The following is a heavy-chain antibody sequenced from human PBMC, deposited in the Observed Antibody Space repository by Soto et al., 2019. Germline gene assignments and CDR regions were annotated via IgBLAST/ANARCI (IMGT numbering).Heavy chain of an antibody. V-gene: IGHV3-23*01. J-gene: IGHJ4*02. CDR3: AKDGGDLVITFGAPAVYFDY. Sequence: EVQLLESGGGLVQPGGSLTLSCAASGFTLSSYYMSWVRQATGKGLVWVSAISGSGGSTYYADSVKGRFTISRDNSKNTLYLQMNSLRAEDTAVYYCAKDGGDLVITFGAPAVYFDYWGQGTLVTVSS. CDR2: ISGSGGST. D-gene: IGHD3-16*01. CDR1: GFTLSSYY.